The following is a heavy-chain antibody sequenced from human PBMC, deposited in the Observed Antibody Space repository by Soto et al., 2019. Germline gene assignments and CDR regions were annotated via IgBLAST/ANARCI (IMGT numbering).Heavy chain of an antibody. CDR2: IWYDGSNK. Sequence: QVQLVESGGGVVQPGRSLRLSCAASGFTFSSYGMHWVRQAPGKGLEWVAVIWYDGSNKYYADSVKGRFTISRDNSKNTLYLQMNSLRAEDTAVYYCARGLLDIVATFSFGYWGQGTLVTVSS. V-gene: IGHV3-33*01. CDR1: GFTFSSYG. J-gene: IGHJ4*02. D-gene: IGHD5-12*01. CDR3: ARGLLDIVATFSFGY.